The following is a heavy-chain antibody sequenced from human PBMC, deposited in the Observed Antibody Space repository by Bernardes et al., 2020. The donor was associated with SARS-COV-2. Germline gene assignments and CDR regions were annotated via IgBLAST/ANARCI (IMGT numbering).Heavy chain of an antibody. V-gene: IGHV3-66*01. Sequence: GSLRLSCAASGFTVNSNYMSWVRQAPGKGLEWVSVIYSGGSTYQADSVKGRFTISRDSSKNTMYLQMNSLRAEDTAVYYCARDSPSQVVAATSYYYGLDVWGQGTTVTVSS. CDR2: IYSGGST. CDR1: GFTVNSNY. CDR3: ARDSPSQVVAATSYYYGLDV. D-gene: IGHD2-15*01. J-gene: IGHJ6*02.